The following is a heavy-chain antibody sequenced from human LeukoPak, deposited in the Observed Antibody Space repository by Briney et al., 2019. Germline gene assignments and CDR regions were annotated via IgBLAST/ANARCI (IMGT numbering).Heavy chain of an antibody. D-gene: IGHD3-10*01. Sequence: SETLSLTCTVSGGSISSSSYYWGWIRQPPGKGLEWIGSIYYSGSTYYNPSLKSRVTISVDTSKNQFSLKLSSVTAADTAVYYCASPLWFRELSRDYWGQGTLVTVSS. CDR1: GGSISSSSYY. CDR3: ASPLWFRELSRDY. J-gene: IGHJ4*02. CDR2: IYYSGST. V-gene: IGHV4-39*01.